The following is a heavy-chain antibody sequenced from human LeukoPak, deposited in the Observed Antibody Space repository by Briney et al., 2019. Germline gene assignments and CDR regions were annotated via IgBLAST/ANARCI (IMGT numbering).Heavy chain of an antibody. CDR1: GFTVSSYG. D-gene: IGHD4-23*01. CDR3: AREDSPPYYGGNSGCDY. Sequence: GGSLRLSCAASGFTVSSYGMHWVRQAPGKGLEWVAVIWYDGSNKYYADSVKGRFTISRDNSKNTLYLQMNSLRAEDTAVYYCAREDSPPYYGGNSGCDYWGQGTLVTVSS. V-gene: IGHV3-33*01. J-gene: IGHJ4*02. CDR2: IWYDGSNK.